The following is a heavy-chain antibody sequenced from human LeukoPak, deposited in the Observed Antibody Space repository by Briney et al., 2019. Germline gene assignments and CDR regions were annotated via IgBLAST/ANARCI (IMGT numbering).Heavy chain of an antibody. J-gene: IGHJ6*02. Sequence: SETLSFTCAVYGGSFSGYYWSWIRQPPGKGLEWIGEINHSGSTNYNPSLKSRVTISVDTSKNQFSLKLSSVTAADTAVYYCARGLGGSYYGYYYGMDVWGQGTTVTVSS. CDR2: INHSGST. CDR3: ARGLGGSYYGYYYGMDV. D-gene: IGHD1-26*01. CDR1: GGSFSGYY. V-gene: IGHV4-34*01.